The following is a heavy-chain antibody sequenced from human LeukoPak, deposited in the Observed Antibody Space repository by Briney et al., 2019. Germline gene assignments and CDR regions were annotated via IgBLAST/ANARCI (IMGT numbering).Heavy chain of an antibody. CDR1: GGSISSGNW. D-gene: IGHD6-13*01. CDR2: MYQSGST. J-gene: IGHJ4*02. CDR3: ARGGPSSSWSYFDY. V-gene: IGHV4-4*02. Sequence: SETLSLTCAVSGGSISSGNWWSWVRQPPGKGLEWIGEMYQSGSTNYNPSLKSRGTISLDKSKNQFSRRLYSVTAADTAVYYCARGGPSSSWSYFDYWGQGTLVTVSS.